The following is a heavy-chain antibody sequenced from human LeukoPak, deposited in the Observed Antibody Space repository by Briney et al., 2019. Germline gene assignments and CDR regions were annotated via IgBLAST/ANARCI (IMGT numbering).Heavy chain of an antibody. J-gene: IGHJ6*02. CDR3: ARDLWDYYDSSGYYYYYGMDV. D-gene: IGHD3-22*01. V-gene: IGHV3-30-3*01. Sequence: PGRSLRLSCAASGFTFSNYAMHWVRQAPGKGLEWVAVISHDGSNKYYADSVKGRFTISRDNSKNTLYLQMNSLRAEDTAGYYCARDLWDYYDSSGYYYYYGMDVWGQGTTVTVSS. CDR2: ISHDGSNK. CDR1: GFTFSNYA.